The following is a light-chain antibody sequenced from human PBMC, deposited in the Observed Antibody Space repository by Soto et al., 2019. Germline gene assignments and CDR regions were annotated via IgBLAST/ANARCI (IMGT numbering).Light chain of an antibody. J-gene: IGKJ2*01. CDR3: QQSYTTHRT. CDR2: AAS. CDR1: QSISNY. Sequence: DIQMTQSPSSLSASVGDRVTITCRASQSISNYLNWYQQTSGKAPKLLIYAASTLRRGVSSRFSGSGSGTDFTLPISSLQPDDFVIYFCQQSYTTHRTVGQGTKLEIK. V-gene: IGKV1-39*01.